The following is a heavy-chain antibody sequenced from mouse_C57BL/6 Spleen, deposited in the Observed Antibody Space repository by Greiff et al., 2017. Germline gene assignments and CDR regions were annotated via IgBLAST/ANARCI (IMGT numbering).Heavy chain of an antibody. J-gene: IGHJ1*03. V-gene: IGHV1-15*01. D-gene: IGHD4-1*01. Sequence: QVQLQQSGAELVRPGASVTLSCKASGYTFTDYEMHWVKQTPVHGLEWIGALDPETGGTAYNQKFKGKAILTADKSSSTAYMELRSLTSEDSAVYYCTDLLGRSWYFDVWGTGTTVTVSS. CDR3: TDLLGRSWYFDV. CDR2: LDPETGGT. CDR1: GYTFTDYE.